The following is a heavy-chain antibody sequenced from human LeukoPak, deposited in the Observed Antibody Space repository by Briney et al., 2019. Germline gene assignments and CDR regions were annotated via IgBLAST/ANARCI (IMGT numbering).Heavy chain of an antibody. D-gene: IGHD3-10*01. CDR3: ARHLYYSASAFWYIDL. CDR1: GDSITSSDHY. Sequence: SETLSLTCTLSGDSITSSDHYWVWIRHSPGKGLEGIGSVSQSGNTYYRSSLKSRVTVSIDTSKNEFSLILTSVTAADTAQYYCARHLYYSASAFWYIDLWGRGTLVIVSP. V-gene: IGHV4-39*01. J-gene: IGHJ2*01. CDR2: VSQSGNT.